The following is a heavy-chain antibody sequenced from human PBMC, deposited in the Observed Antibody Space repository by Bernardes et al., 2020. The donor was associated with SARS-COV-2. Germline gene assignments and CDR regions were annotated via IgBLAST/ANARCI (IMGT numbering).Heavy chain of an antibody. CDR3: ARGSMVRGVINYYYYYGMDV. CDR1: GYTFTNYA. Sequence: ASVQVSCKASGYTFTNYALNWVRQAPGQGLEWMGWINTNTGNPTFAQGFTGRFVFSLDTSVSTAYLQISSLKAEDTAVYYCARGSMVRGVINYYYYYGMDVWGQGTTVTVSS. J-gene: IGHJ6*02. CDR2: INTNTGNP. D-gene: IGHD3-10*01. V-gene: IGHV7-4-1*02.